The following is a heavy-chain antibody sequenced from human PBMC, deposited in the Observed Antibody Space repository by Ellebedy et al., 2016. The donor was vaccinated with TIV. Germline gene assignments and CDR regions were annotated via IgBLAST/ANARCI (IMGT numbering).Heavy chain of an antibody. V-gene: IGHV1-8*03. CDR2: MNPNSGNT. CDR3: AIGNDNGDYSMDV. D-gene: IGHD4-17*01. J-gene: IGHJ6*02. Sequence: AASVKVSCKASGYSFISYDINWVRQATGQGLEWMGWMNPNSGNTGYAQKFRGRVTITRNTSTSTAYMELSSLRSEDTAVYYCAIGNDNGDYSMDVWGQGTTVTVSS. CDR1: GYSFISYD.